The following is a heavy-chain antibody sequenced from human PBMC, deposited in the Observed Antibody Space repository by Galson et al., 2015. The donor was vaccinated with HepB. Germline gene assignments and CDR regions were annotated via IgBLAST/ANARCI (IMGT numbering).Heavy chain of an antibody. D-gene: IGHD3-3*01. CDR1: GFTFSSYA. J-gene: IGHJ4*02. CDR2: ISGSGGST. V-gene: IGHV3-23*01. Sequence: SLRLSCAASGFTFSSYAMSWVRQAPGKGLEWVSAISGSGGSTYYADSVKGRFTISRDNSKNTLYLQMNSLRAEDTAVYYCAKDREVLRFLEWLLFFDYWGQGTLVTVSS. CDR3: AKDREVLRFLEWLLFFDY.